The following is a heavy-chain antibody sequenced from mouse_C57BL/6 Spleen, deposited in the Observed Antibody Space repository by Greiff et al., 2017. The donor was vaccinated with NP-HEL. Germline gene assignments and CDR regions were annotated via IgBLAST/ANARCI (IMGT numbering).Heavy chain of an antibody. CDR1: GYTFTDYY. V-gene: IGHV1-26*01. Sequence: EVQLQQSGPELVKPGASVKISCKASGYTFTDYYMNWVKQSQGKSLEWIGDINPNNGGTSYSQKFKGKATLTVDKSSSTAYMELRSLTAEDSAVYSCGRHGPWFAYWGQGTLVTVSA. D-gene: IGHD1-2*01. CDR2: INPNNGGT. CDR3: GRHGPWFAY. J-gene: IGHJ3*01.